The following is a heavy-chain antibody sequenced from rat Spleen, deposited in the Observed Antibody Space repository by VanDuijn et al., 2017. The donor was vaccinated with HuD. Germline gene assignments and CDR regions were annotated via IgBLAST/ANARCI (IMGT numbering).Heavy chain of an antibody. CDR2: ITNTGGST. J-gene: IGHJ2*01. V-gene: IGHV5-31*01. CDR1: GFTFTNYW. D-gene: IGHD1-6*01. Sequence: EVQLVESGGGLVQPGGSLKLSCVASGFTFTNYWMTWIRQAPGKGLEWVASITNTGGSTYYPDSVKGRFTISRDNAKSTLYLQMNSLRSEDTATYYCTRDVYYGSDYWGQGVMVTVSS. CDR3: TRDVYYGSDY.